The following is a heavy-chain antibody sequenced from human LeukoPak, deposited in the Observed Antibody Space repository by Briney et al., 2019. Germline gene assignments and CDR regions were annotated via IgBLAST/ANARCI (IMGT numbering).Heavy chain of an antibody. J-gene: IGHJ4*02. CDR3: ARVYSSGWLVDY. CDR2: ISSSSSYI. D-gene: IGHD6-19*01. Sequence: PGGSLRLSCAASGFTFSSYCMNWVRQAPGKGLEWVSEISSSSSYIYYADSVKGRFTISRDNAKNSLYLQMNSLRAEDTAVYYCARVYSSGWLVDYWGQGTLVTVSS. V-gene: IGHV3-21*01. CDR1: GFTFSSYC.